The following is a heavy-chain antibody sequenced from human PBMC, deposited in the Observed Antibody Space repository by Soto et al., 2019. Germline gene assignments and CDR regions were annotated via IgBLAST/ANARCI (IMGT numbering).Heavy chain of an antibody. CDR1: GYTFTSYD. Sequence: QVQLVQSGAEVKKPGASVKVSCKASGYTFTSYDINWVRQATGQGLEWMGWMNPNSGNTGYAQKVQGRVTMTRNTSISTAYMELSSLRSEDTAVYYCARRRITMVRGVKWFDPWGQGTLVTVSS. CDR3: ARRRITMVRGVKWFDP. V-gene: IGHV1-8*01. J-gene: IGHJ5*02. D-gene: IGHD3-10*01. CDR2: MNPNSGNT.